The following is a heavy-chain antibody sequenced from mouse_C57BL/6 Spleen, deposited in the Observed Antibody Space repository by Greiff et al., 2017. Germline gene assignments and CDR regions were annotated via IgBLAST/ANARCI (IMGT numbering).Heavy chain of an antibody. D-gene: IGHD2-4*01. CDR1: GYTFTSYW. CDR3: ARSHYDYDYYAMDY. CDR2: IHPNSGST. Sequence: VQLQQPGAELVKPGASVKLSCKASGYTFTSYWMHWVKQRPGQGLEWIGMIHPNSGSTNYNEKFKSKATLTVYKSSSPAYMQLSSLTSEDSAVYYCARSHYDYDYYAMDYWGQGTSVTVSS. J-gene: IGHJ4*01. V-gene: IGHV1-64*01.